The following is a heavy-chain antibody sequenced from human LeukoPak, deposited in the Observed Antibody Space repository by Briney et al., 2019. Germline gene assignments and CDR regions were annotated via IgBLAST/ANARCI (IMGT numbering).Heavy chain of an antibody. CDR2: IVGDSSKT. CDR1: GFIVNYNY. V-gene: IGHV3-23*01. D-gene: IGHD2-21*01. Sequence: PGGSLRLSCAASGFIVNYNYMSWVRQAPGKGLEWVSTIVGDSSKTYYADSVKGRFTISRDNSNYMLFLHMNSLRAEDTAIYYCAKQPYNYYYLDVWGKGTTVTVSS. J-gene: IGHJ6*03. CDR3: AKQPYNYYYLDV.